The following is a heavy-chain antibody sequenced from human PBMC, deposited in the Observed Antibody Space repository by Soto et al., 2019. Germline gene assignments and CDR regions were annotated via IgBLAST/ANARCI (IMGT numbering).Heavy chain of an antibody. CDR3: ARGPEYYGSGSYYPFDY. D-gene: IGHD3-10*01. CDR2: ISYDGSNK. CDR1: GFTFSSHA. V-gene: IGHV3-30-3*01. J-gene: IGHJ4*02. Sequence: QVQVVESGGGVVQPGRYLRLSCAASGFTFSSHAMHWVRQAPGKGLEWVAVISYDGSNKYYADSVKGRFTISRDNSKNTLYLQMNSLRAEDTAVYYCARGPEYYGSGSYYPFDYWGQGTLVTVSS.